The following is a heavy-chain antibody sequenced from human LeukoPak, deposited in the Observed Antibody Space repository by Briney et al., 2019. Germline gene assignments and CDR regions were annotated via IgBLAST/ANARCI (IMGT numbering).Heavy chain of an antibody. CDR2: INAGNGNT. D-gene: IGHD1-1*01. CDR3: ARSDSRYNWNDAHYYYGMDV. V-gene: IGHV1-3*01. CDR1: GYTFTSYA. J-gene: IGHJ6*02. Sequence: ASVKVSCKASGYTFTSYAMHWVRQAPGQRLEWMGWINAGNGNTKYSQKFQGRVTITRDTSASTAYMELSSLRSEDTAVYYCARSDSRYNWNDAHYYYGMDVWGQGTTVTVSS.